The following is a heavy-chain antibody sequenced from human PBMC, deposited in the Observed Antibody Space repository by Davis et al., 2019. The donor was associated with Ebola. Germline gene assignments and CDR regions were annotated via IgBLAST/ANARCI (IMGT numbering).Heavy chain of an antibody. J-gene: IGHJ6*02. D-gene: IGHD2-2*02. CDR1: GFTFSSYA. CDR2: ISSSSSYI. Sequence: GGSLRLSCAASGFTFSSYAMHWVRQAPGKGLEWVSSISSSSSYIYYADSVKGRFTISRDNAKNSLYLQMNSLRAEDTAVYYCARDSDQLLYDYYYYGMDVWGQGTTVTVSS. V-gene: IGHV3-21*01. CDR3: ARDSDQLLYDYYYYGMDV.